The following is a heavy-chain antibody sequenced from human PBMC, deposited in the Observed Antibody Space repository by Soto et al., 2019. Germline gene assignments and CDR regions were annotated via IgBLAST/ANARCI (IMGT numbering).Heavy chain of an antibody. CDR2: IYYSGST. J-gene: IGHJ4*02. D-gene: IGHD4-17*01. Sequence: QVQLQESGPGLVKPSQTLSLTCTVSGGSISSGGYYWSWIRQHPGKGLEWIGYIYYSGSTYYNPSLKSRVTISVDTSKNQFSLKLSSVTAADTAVYYCARQREGYDYGDYYFDYWGQGTLVTVSS. V-gene: IGHV4-31*03. CDR1: GGSISSGGYY. CDR3: ARQREGYDYGDYYFDY.